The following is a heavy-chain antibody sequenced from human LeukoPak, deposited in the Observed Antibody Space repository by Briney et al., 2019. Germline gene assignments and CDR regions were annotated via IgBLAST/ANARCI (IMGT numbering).Heavy chain of an antibody. V-gene: IGHV3-33*06. J-gene: IGHJ1*01. CDR3: AKDSAYGDYGTLAEYFQH. CDR2: IWYDGSNK. D-gene: IGHD4-17*01. Sequence: PGGSLRLPCAASGFTFSSYGMHWVRQAPGKGLEWVAVIWYDGSNKYYADSVKGRFTISRDNSKNTLYLQMNSLRAEDTAVYYCAKDSAYGDYGTLAEYFQHWGQGTLVTVSS. CDR1: GFTFSSYG.